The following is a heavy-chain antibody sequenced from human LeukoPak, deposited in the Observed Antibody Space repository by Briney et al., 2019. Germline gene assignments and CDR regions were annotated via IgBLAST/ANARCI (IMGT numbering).Heavy chain of an antibody. CDR3: ARDQKYSSSSPTFYYMDV. J-gene: IGHJ6*03. CDR1: GFTFSSYS. V-gene: IGHV3-48*02. CDR2: ISSSSSTI. Sequence: PGGSLRLSCAASGFTFSSYSMNWVRQAPGKGLEWVSYISSSSSTIYYADSVKGRFTISRDNAKNSLYLQMNSLRDEDTAVYYCARDQKYSSSSPTFYYMDVWGKGTTVTVSS. D-gene: IGHD6-6*01.